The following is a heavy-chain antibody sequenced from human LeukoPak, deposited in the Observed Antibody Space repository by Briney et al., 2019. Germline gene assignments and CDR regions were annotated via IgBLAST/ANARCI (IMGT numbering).Heavy chain of an antibody. Sequence: PGRSLRLSCAASGFTFSHFGMHLVRQAPGKGLEWVAVIWSDGTNEYYADSVKGRFSISRDNSKNTVSLQMNSLRTEDTAVYFCAKDAQRGFDYSNSLQYWGQGTLVTVSS. J-gene: IGHJ4*02. D-gene: IGHD4-11*01. CDR1: GFTFSHFG. CDR2: IWSDGTNE. V-gene: IGHV3-33*03. CDR3: AKDAQRGFDYSNSLQY.